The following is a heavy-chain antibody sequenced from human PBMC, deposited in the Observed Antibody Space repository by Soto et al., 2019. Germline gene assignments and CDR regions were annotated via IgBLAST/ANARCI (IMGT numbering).Heavy chain of an antibody. Sequence: PGGSLRLSCAASGFTFSSYAMSWVRQAPGKGLEWVSAIGGSGGSTYYADSVKGRFTISRDDSKNTLYLQMNSLRAEDTGVYYCAKRGREPDYWGQGTLVTVSS. CDR2: IGGSGGST. J-gene: IGHJ4*02. CDR1: GFTFSSYA. D-gene: IGHD1-1*01. V-gene: IGHV3-23*01. CDR3: AKRGREPDY.